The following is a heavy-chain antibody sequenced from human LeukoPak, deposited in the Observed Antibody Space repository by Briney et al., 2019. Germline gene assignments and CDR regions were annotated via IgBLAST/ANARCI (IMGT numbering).Heavy chain of an antibody. Sequence: GGSLRLSCAASGFTFSSYAMSWVRQAPGKGLEWVSAISGSGGSTYYADSVKGRFTISRDNAKNSLYLQMNSLRAEDTAVYYCARVEEPHYHPIQGPWGQGTLVTVSS. J-gene: IGHJ5*02. D-gene: IGHD1-1*01. CDR2: ISGSGGST. V-gene: IGHV3-23*01. CDR1: GFTFSSYA. CDR3: ARVEEPHYHPIQGP.